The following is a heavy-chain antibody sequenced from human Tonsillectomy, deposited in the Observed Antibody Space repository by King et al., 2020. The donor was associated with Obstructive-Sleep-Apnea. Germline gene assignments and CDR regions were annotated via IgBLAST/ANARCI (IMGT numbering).Heavy chain of an antibody. V-gene: IGHV3-23*04. D-gene: IGHD3-9*01. CDR3: ATGGEYYDILTGYYNDNWFDP. J-gene: IGHJ5*02. CDR2: ISGSGGGT. CDR1: GFTFSNNA. Sequence: VQLVESGGGLVQPGGSLRLSCADSGFTFSNNAMNWVRQAPGKGLEWVSGISGSGGGTYYADSVKGRFTISRDNSKSTLYLQMNSLRAADTAVYYCATGGEYYDILTGYYNDNWFDPWGQGTLVTVSS.